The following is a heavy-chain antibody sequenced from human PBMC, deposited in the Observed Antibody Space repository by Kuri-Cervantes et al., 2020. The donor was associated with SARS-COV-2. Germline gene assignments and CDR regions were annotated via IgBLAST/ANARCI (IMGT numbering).Heavy chain of an antibody. D-gene: IGHD2-2*01. CDR1: GFTFSSYS. J-gene: IGHJ3*02. CDR3: TTEGIVVVPTAGDAFDI. V-gene: IGHV3-21*01. CDR2: ISSSSSYI. Sequence: GESLKISCAASGFTFSSYSMNWVRQAPGKGLEWVSSISSSSSYIYYADSVKGRFTISRDNAKNSLYLQMNSLRAEDTAVYYCTTEGIVVVPTAGDAFDIWGQGTMVTVSS.